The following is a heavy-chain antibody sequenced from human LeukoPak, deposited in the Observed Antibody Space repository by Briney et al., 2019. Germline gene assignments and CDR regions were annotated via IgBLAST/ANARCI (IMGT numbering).Heavy chain of an antibody. CDR3: ARVRSELRYFDWSYYYGMDV. J-gene: IGHJ6*02. CDR1: GFTFSNAW. V-gene: IGHV3-15*07. Sequence: GGSLRLSCAASGFTFSNAWMNWVRQAPGKGLEWVGRIKRKSDGGTTDYAAPVKGRFTISRDDSKNTLYLQMNSLRTEDTAVYYCARVRSELRYFDWSYYYGMDVWGQGTTVTVSS. D-gene: IGHD3-9*01. CDR2: IKRKSDGGTT.